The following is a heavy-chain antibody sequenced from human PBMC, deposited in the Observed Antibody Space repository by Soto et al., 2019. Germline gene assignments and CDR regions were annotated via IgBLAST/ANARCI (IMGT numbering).Heavy chain of an antibody. CDR1: GGSISSSSYY. CDR2: IYYSGST. Sequence: PSGTLSLTCPVSGGSISSSSYYRGWIRQPPGKGLEWIGSIYYSGSTYYNPSLKSRVTISVDTSKNQFSLKLSSVTAADTAVYYCMLGSGWKDFDYWGQGTLVTVSS. D-gene: IGHD3-22*01. V-gene: IGHV4-39*01. CDR3: MLGSGWKDFDY. J-gene: IGHJ4*02.